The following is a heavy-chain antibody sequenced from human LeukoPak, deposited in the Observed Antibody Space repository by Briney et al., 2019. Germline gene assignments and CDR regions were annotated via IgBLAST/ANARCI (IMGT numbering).Heavy chain of an antibody. J-gene: IGHJ4*02. Sequence: GGSLRLSCAASGFTFDDYAMHWVRQAPGKGLEWVSGISWNSGSIGYADSVKGRFTISRDNAKNSLYLQMNSLRAEDTALHYCAKDKDPLAKLPVDWGQGTLVTVSS. CDR1: GFTFDDYA. V-gene: IGHV3-9*01. CDR2: ISWNSGSI. D-gene: IGHD4-23*01. CDR3: AKDKDPLAKLPVD.